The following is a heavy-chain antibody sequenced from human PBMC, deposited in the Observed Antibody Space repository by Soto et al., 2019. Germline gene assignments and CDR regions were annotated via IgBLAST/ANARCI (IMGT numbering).Heavy chain of an antibody. Sequence: LENLSLTCTVSGGAIRSYYWSWIRQPPGKGLEWIGYIYYSGSTNYNPSLKSRVTISVDTSKNQFSLKLSSVTAADTAVYYCARVWGGAFDFWGQGTMVTVSS. CDR1: GGAIRSYY. CDR2: IYYSGST. CDR3: ARVWGGAFDF. D-gene: IGHD3-10*01. J-gene: IGHJ3*01. V-gene: IGHV4-59*01.